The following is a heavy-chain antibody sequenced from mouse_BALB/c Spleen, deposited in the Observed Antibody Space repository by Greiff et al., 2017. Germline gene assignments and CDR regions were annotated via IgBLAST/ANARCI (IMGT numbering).Heavy chain of an antibody. D-gene: IGHD1-1*01. V-gene: IGHV1S137*01. CDR1: GYTFTDYA. CDR2: ISTYYGDA. Sequence: VKLMESGAELVRPGVSVKISCKGSGYTFTDYAMHWVKQSHAKSLEWIGVISTYYGDASYNQKFKGKATMTVDKSSSTAYMELARLTSEDSAIYYCARDYYGYAMDYWGQGTSVTVSS. CDR3: ARDYYGYAMDY. J-gene: IGHJ4*01.